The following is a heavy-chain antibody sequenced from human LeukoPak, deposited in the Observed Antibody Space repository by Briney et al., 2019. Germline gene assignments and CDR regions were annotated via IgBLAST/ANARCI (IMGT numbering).Heavy chain of an antibody. D-gene: IGHD1-26*01. CDR1: GFTFSSYA. Sequence: GGSLRLSCAASGFTFSSYAMSWVRQAPGKGLEWVSAISGSGGSTYYADSVKGRFTISRDNSKNTLYLQMNSLRAEDTAVYYCARGGRETSEHDYWGQGTLVTVSS. CDR2: ISGSGGST. J-gene: IGHJ4*02. CDR3: ARGGRETSEHDY. V-gene: IGHV3-23*01.